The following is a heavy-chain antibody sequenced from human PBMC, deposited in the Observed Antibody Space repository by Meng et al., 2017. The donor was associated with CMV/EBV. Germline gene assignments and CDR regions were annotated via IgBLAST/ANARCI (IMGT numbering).Heavy chain of an antibody. Sequence: HLLLQEPGPGLVKPSETWSLTCTVSGGSISSISYYWGWIRQPPGKGLEWIGSIYYSGSTYYNPSLKSRVTISVDTSKNQFSLKLSSVTAADTAVYYCARERGYSSPRFDYWGQGTLVTVSS. D-gene: IGHD6-13*01. J-gene: IGHJ4*02. CDR2: IYYSGST. V-gene: IGHV4-39*07. CDR1: GGSISSISYY. CDR3: ARERGYSSPRFDY.